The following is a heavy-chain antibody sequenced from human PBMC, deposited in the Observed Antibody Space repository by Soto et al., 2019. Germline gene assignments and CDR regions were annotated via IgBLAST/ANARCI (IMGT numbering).Heavy chain of an antibody. CDR3: AKDIGDYSNYVFDY. J-gene: IGHJ4*02. CDR2: ISWNSGSI. V-gene: IGHV3-9*01. CDR1: GFTFDDDA. D-gene: IGHD4-4*01. Sequence: EVQLVESGGGVVQPGRSLRLSCAASGFTFDDDAMHWVRQAPGKGLEWVSGISWNSGSIGYADSVKGRFTISRDNAKNSLYLQMNSLRAEDTALYYCAKDIGDYSNYVFDYWGQGTLVTVSS.